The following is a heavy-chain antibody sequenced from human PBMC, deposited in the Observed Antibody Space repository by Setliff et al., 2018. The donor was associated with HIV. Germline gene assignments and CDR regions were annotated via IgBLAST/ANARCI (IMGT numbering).Heavy chain of an antibody. CDR1: GASISSYY. CDR2: ISYPGST. V-gene: IGHV4-59*01. D-gene: IGHD3-10*01. CDR3: AREGSGKHDH. Sequence: SETLSLTCTVSGASISSYYWSWIRQPPGKGLEWIGYISYPGSTNYNPSLKSRVTIPVDTSKNQFSLNLSSVTAADTAVYYCAREGSGKHDHWGQGTLVTGS. J-gene: IGHJ4*02.